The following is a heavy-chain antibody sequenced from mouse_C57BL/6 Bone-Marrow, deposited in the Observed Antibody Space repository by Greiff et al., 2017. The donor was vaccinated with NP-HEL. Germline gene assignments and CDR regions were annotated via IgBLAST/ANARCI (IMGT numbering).Heavy chain of an antibody. CDR1: GYTFTDYY. J-gene: IGHJ2*01. D-gene: IGHD2-3*01. CDR3: ARDGYYFYYFDY. V-gene: IGHV1-75*01. CDR2: IFPGSGST. Sequence: VKLMESGPELVKPGASVKISCKASGYTFTDYYINWVKQRPGQGLEWIGWIFPGSGSTYYNEKFKGKATLTVDKSSSTAYMLLSSLTSGDSAVYFCARDGYYFYYFDYWGQGTTLTVSS.